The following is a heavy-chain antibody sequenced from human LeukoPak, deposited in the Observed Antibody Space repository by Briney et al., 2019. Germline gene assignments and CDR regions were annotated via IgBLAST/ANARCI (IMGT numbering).Heavy chain of an antibody. V-gene: IGHV3-30*18. Sequence: PGRSLRLSCAASGFTFSSYGMHWVRQAPGKGLEWVAVISYDGSNKYYADSVKGRFTISRDNSKNTLYLQMNSLRAEDTAVYYCAKTWIQLRFTISKWGQGTLVTVSS. CDR1: GFTFSSYG. CDR2: ISYDGSNK. D-gene: IGHD5-18*01. CDR3: AKTWIQLRFTISK. J-gene: IGHJ4*02.